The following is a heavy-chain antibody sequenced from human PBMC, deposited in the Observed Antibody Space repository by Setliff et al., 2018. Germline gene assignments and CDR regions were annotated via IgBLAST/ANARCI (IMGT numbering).Heavy chain of an antibody. J-gene: IGHJ3*01. CDR2: VYWDDDK. CDR1: GFSLSSTGVG. Sequence: SGPTLVNPTQTLTLTCTFSGFSLSSTGVGVGWIRQPPGKALERLALVYWDDDKRYSPSLKSRLTITKDTSKNQVVLTMTNMDPADTATYYCARLPPLVQNNGASNHAFDVWGPGAVVTVSS. D-gene: IGHD6-6*01. CDR3: ARLPPLVQNNGASNHAFDV. V-gene: IGHV2-5*02.